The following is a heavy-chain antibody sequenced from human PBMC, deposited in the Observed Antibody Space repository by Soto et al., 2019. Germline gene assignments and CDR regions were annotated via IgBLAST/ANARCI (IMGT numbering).Heavy chain of an antibody. J-gene: IGHJ4*02. V-gene: IGHV3-30-3*01. CDR3: ASDKRDLRFLEWSYYFDY. CDR1: GFTFSSYA. Sequence: QVQLVESGGGVVQPGRSLRLSCAASGFTFSSYAMHWVRQAPGKGLEWVAVISYDGSNKYYADSVKGRFTISGDNSKNTLNLQMNRLRAEDTAVYYCASDKRDLRFLEWSYYFDYWGQRTLVTVSS. D-gene: IGHD3-3*01. CDR2: ISYDGSNK.